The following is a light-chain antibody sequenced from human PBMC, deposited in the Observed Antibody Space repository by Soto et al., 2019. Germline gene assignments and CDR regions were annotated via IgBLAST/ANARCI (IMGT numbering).Light chain of an antibody. CDR1: QSVRSNY. J-gene: IGKJ1*01. CDR2: GAS. Sequence: EIVLKQSPGTLSLSTGERATLSCRAGQSVRSNYLAWYQQKPGQAPRLLIYGASSRATGIPDRFSGSGSGTDFTLTISRLEPEDFAVYYCQQYGSSPQKWTFGQGTKVDIK. V-gene: IGKV3-20*01. CDR3: QQYGSSPQKWT.